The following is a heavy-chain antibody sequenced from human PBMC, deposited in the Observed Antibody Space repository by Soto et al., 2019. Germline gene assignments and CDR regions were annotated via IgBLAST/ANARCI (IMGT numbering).Heavy chain of an antibody. CDR3: AKVGRYGYGSNSEVGY. CDR2: ISYDGSET. D-gene: IGHD4-4*01. J-gene: IGHJ4*02. V-gene: IGHV3-30*18. CDR1: GFRFSMYG. Sequence: QVQLVESGGGVVQPGSSLRLSCAASGFRFSMYGMHWVRQAPGKGLEWVALISYDGSETYYGDSVKGRFTISRDSSKNTLYLHVSSLRVEDSAVYYCAKVGRYGYGSNSEVGYWGQGTLVSVSS.